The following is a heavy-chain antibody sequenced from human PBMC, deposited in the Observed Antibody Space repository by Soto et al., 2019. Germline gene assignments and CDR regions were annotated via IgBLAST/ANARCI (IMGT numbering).Heavy chain of an antibody. D-gene: IGHD2-15*01. Sequence: QVQLQESGPGLVKPSQTLSLTCTVSGGSINSGGYCWSWIRQHPGTGLDWVGCISYGGSTSYNPSLKSRVTISVDTSKKQFSLKLTSVTAADTAVYYCSRGLLVWGQGALITVSS. CDR2: ISYGGST. CDR3: SRGLLV. J-gene: IGHJ4*02. V-gene: IGHV4-31*03. CDR1: GGSINSGGYC.